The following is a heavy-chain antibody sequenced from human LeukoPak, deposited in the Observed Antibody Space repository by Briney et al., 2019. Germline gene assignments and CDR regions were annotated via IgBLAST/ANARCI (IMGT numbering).Heavy chain of an antibody. CDR1: GVTFSSFW. V-gene: IGHV3-7*02. Sequence: KLGGSLRLSCAASGVTFSSFWMKWVRQAPGKGLEWVANIQDNGNEKNYVDSVKSRFTISRDNAKNSLYLQMNSLRAEDTAVYYCATYSRDWTGIEYWGQGTLVTVSS. CDR2: IQDNGNEK. CDR3: ATYSRDWTGIEY. D-gene: IGHD3/OR15-3a*01. J-gene: IGHJ4*02.